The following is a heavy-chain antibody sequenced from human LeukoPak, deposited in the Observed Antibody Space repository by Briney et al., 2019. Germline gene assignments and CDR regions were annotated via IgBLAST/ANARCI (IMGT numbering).Heavy chain of an antibody. CDR2: INPNSGGT. CDR3: ARVIGVWGSYGRAVDI. V-gene: IGHV1-2*02. D-gene: IGHD3-16*01. CDR1: GYTFTGYY. Sequence: GASVKVSCKASGYTFTGYYMHWVRQAPGQGLEWMGWINPNSGGTNYAQKFQGRVTMTRDTSISTAYMELSRLRSDDTAVYYCARVIGVWGSYGRAVDIWGQGTMVTVSS. J-gene: IGHJ3*02.